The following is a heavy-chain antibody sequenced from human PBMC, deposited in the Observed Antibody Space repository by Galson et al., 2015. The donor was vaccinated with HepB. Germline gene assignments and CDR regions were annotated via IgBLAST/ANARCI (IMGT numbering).Heavy chain of an antibody. Sequence: LRLSCAASGFTFSSYAMHWVRQAPGKGLEWVAVISYDGSNKYYADSVKGRFTISRDNSKNTLYLQMNSLRAEDTAVYYCARRFAGSRTSWAFDIWGQGTMVTVSS. CDR3: ARRFAGSRTSWAFDI. D-gene: IGHD3-10*01. J-gene: IGHJ3*02. CDR2: ISYDGSNK. V-gene: IGHV3-30-3*01. CDR1: GFTFSSYA.